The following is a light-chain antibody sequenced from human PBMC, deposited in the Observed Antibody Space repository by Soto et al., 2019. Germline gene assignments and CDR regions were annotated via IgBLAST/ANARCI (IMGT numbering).Light chain of an antibody. Sequence: QSFLTQPASVSGSPGQSITISCTGTSSDVGGYNYVSWYQQHPGKAPKLMIYEVSNWPSGVSNRFSGSKSGDTASLTISGLQAEDEADYYCSSYTSSSTLYVFGTGTKVTVL. CDR3: SSYTSSSTLYV. CDR1: SSDVGGYNY. J-gene: IGLJ1*01. CDR2: EVS. V-gene: IGLV2-14*01.